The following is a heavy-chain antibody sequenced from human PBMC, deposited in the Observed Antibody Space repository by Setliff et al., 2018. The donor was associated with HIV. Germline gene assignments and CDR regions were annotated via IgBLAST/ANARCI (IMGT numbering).Heavy chain of an antibody. V-gene: IGHV3-23*01. CDR1: GFTFSTYA. Sequence: GGSLRLSCAASGFTFSTYAMSWVRQAPGKGLEWVSGISGSGGSTYYADSVKGRFTISRDNSKNTLYLQMNSLRAEDTAVYYCARDRGRPDSFDIWGQGTMVTVS. J-gene: IGHJ3*02. CDR3: ARDRGRPDSFDI. D-gene: IGHD1-26*01. CDR2: ISGSGGST.